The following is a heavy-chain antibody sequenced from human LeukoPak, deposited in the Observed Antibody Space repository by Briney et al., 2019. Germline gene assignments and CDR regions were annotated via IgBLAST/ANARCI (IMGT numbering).Heavy chain of an antibody. CDR3: ARDKVTTFTHHFDY. J-gene: IGHJ4*02. CDR1: GFTFSDYY. Sequence: GGSLRLSCAASGFTFSDYYMSWIRQAPGKGLEWVSYISSSSSYTNYADSVKGRFTISRDNAKNSLYLQMNSLRAEDTAVYYCARDKVTTFTHHFDYWGQGTLVTVSS. V-gene: IGHV3-11*06. D-gene: IGHD4-17*01. CDR2: ISSSSSYT.